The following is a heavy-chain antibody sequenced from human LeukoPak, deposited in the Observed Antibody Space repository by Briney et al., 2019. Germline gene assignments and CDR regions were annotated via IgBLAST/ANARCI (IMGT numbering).Heavy chain of an antibody. V-gene: IGHV3-9*01. CDR2: ISWNSGSI. D-gene: IGHD4-17*01. CDR3: AKDVTVTTPLYFDS. CDR1: GFTFDDYA. J-gene: IGHJ4*02. Sequence: PGGSLRLSCAASGFTFDDYAMHWVRQAPGKGLEWVSGISWNSGSIGYADSVKGRFTISRDNAKNSLYLQMNSLRAEDTAVYYCAKDVTVTTPLYFDSWGQGTLVTVSS.